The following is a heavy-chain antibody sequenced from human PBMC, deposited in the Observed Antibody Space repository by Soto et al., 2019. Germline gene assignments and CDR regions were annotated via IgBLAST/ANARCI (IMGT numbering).Heavy chain of an antibody. J-gene: IGHJ4*02. V-gene: IGHV4-31*03. Sequence: PSETLSLTCTVSAGSISSGAYYWSWIRQHPGKGLEWIGYIYYSGGTYYNPSLKSRVTISLDTSKNQFSLRLSSVTAADTAVYYCAGVRQRLGYFDHWGQGTQVTVSS. CDR3: AGVRQRLGYFDH. CDR2: IYYSGGT. D-gene: IGHD5-12*01. CDR1: AGSISSGAYY.